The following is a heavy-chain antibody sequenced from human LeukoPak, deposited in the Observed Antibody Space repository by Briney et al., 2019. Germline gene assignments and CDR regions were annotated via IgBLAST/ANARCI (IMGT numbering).Heavy chain of an antibody. CDR1: GYTFTSYD. D-gene: IGHD6-19*01. J-gene: IGHJ3*02. V-gene: IGHV1-8*01. CDR3: ASSRGAVAGTEAFDI. CDR2: MNPNSGNT. Sequence: GESLKISCQGSGYTFTSYDINWVRQATGQGLEWMGWMNPNSGNTGYAQKFQGRVTMTRNTSISTAYMELSSLRSEDTAVYYCASSRGAVAGTEAFDIWGQGTMVTVSS.